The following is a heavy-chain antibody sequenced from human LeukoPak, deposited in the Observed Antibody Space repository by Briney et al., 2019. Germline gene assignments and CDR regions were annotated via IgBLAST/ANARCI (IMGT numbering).Heavy chain of an antibody. CDR1: GFTLSNYA. Sequence: GGSLRPSCPASGFTLSNYAMSWVRQGPGRGLECVAAINTSGGRTYYADSVKGRFTISRDNSKNTLHLQINSLRAEDTAVYHCARLTYCSSTSCYGWELDYWGQGTLVTVSS. D-gene: IGHD2-2*01. J-gene: IGHJ4*02. CDR2: INTSGGRT. CDR3: ARLTYCSSTSCYGWELDY. V-gene: IGHV3-23*01.